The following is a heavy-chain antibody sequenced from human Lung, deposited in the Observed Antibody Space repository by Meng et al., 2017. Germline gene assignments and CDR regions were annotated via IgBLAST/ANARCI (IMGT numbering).Heavy chain of an antibody. V-gene: IGHV1-18*01. Sequence: QVQLVQSGAEVKKPGASMKVSCKASGFTFTHHGFSWVRHAPGQELEWVGWISAYNGRTSYSQKLQGRVTMTTDTSTSTVYMEVRSLRSDDTAVYFCARWGHSSAWPSQWYEYWGQGTLVTVSS. CDR1: GFTFTHHG. D-gene: IGHD6-19*01. J-gene: IGHJ4*02. CDR2: ISAYNGRT. CDR3: ARWGHSSAWPSQWYEY.